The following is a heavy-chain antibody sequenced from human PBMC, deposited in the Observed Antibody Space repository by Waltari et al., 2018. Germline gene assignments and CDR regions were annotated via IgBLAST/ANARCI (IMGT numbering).Heavy chain of an antibody. D-gene: IGHD1-1*01. CDR2: ISSTCQLI. CDR1: GFTFRNYD. Sequence: EVQLVESGGGLVHPGGSMRLSCTASGFTFRNYDINWVRQVPGKGLEWVSFISSTCQLIFYTASVKGRFTISIDNAKNSLSLQMNSLRVEDTATYFCTTLDYWCQGVLVTVSS. J-gene: IGHJ4*02. V-gene: IGHV3-48*03. CDR3: TTLDY.